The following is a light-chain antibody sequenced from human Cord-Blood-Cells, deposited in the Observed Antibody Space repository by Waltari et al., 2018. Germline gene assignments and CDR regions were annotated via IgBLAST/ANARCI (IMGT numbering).Light chain of an antibody. J-gene: IGLJ1*01. CDR1: SSDVGGYHY. Sequence: QSALTQPASVSGSPGQSLTISCTGTSSDVGGYHYVSWYQQHPGKAPKLMIYYVSNRPSGVSNRFSGSKSCHTASLTISGLQAEDDAYYYCSSYTSSSTLSVFGTGTKVTVL. V-gene: IGLV2-14*01. CDR3: SSYTSSSTLSV. CDR2: YVS.